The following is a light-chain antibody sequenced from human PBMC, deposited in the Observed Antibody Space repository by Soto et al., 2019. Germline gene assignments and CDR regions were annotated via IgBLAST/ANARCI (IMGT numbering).Light chain of an antibody. CDR1: SSDVGGYNY. Sequence: QSALTRPASVSGSAGQSSTISCTGTSSDVGGYNYVSWYQQHPGKAPKLMIYEVSNRPSGVSNRFSGSKSGNTASLTISGLQAEGEADYYCSSYTSSSTYVFGTGTKVTVL. CDR3: SSYTSSSTYV. CDR2: EVS. J-gene: IGLJ1*01. V-gene: IGLV2-14*01.